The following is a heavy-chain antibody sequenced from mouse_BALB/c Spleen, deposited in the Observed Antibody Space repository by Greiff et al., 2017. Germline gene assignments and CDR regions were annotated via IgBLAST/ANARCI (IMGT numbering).Heavy chain of an antibody. Sequence: QVQLKQSGAELAKPGASVKMSCKASGYTFTSYWMHWVKQRPGQGLEWIGYINPSTGYTEYNQKFKDKATLTADKSSSTAYMHLSSLTSEDAAVYYCGRWGYYFDYWGQGTTLTVSS. J-gene: IGHJ2*01. CDR3: GRWGYYFDY. CDR1: GYTFTSYW. V-gene: IGHV1-7*01. CDR2: INPSTGYT.